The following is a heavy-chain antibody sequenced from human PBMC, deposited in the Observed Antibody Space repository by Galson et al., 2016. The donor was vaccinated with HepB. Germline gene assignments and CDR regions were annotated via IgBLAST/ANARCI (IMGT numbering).Heavy chain of an antibody. D-gene: IGHD6-19*01. V-gene: IGHV3-30-3*01. J-gene: IGHJ4*02. Sequence: SLRLSCAVSGFTFSNYALHWVRQAPGKGLYWVAVIASDGGTKYYADSVKGRFTTSRDNSKNTLYLQMNSLRAEDTAVYYCAKDRTYGSGCYLDYFENWGPGTLVTVSS. CDR2: IASDGGTK. CDR1: GFTFSNYA. CDR3: AKDRTYGSGCYLDYFEN.